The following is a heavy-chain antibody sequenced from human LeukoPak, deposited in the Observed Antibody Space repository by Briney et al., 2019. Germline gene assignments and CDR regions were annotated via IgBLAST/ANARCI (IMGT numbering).Heavy chain of an antibody. D-gene: IGHD6-19*01. V-gene: IGHV4-61*02. CDR1: GGSISSGSYY. CDR2: IYTSGST. CDR3: ARVSIGWYSFDY. Sequence: PSETLSLTCTVSGGSISSGSYYWSWIRQPAGKGLEWIGRIYTSGSTNYNPSLKSRVTISVDTSKNQFSLKLSSVTAADTAVYYCARVSIGWYSFDYWGQGTLVTVSS. J-gene: IGHJ4*02.